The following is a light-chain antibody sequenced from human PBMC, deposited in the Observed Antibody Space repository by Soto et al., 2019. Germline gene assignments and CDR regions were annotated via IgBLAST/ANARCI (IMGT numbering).Light chain of an antibody. V-gene: IGKV3-20*01. CDR1: QSVSSTK. J-gene: IGKJ4*01. CDR3: QKFGSSPLLT. CDR2: GAS. Sequence: EILLPPSPGTLSLSPGERATLSCRSSQSVSSTKLAWYQQRPGQAPSLLIFGASNRATGVPDRFSGSGSGTDFTLAISRLEPEDFAVYYSQKFGSSPLLTFGGGTKVDIK.